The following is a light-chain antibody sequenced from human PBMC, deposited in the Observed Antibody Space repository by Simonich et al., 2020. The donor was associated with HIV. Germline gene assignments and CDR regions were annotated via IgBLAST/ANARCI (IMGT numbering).Light chain of an antibody. Sequence: AIRMTQSPSSLSASTGDRVTITCRASQGISHFLAWYRQKPGQAPQLLIYGTSSMHSGSPSRFSGSGFGTDFTLTISSMQSEDFAVYYCQQYNNWPPWTFGQGTKVEIK. V-gene: IGKV1-8*01. CDR1: QGISHF. CDR3: QQYNNWPPWT. J-gene: IGKJ1*01. CDR2: GTS.